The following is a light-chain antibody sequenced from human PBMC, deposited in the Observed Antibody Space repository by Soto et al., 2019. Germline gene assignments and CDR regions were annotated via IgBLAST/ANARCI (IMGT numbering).Light chain of an antibody. CDR2: DAS. Sequence: DIQMTQSPSTLSASVGDRVTITCRASQSIRSWLAWYQQKPGKAPQRLIYDASNLESGVPSRFSGSGSGTEFTLTISSLQPDDFATYYCQQYDSFSKTFGRGTKVEVK. V-gene: IGKV1-5*01. CDR3: QQYDSFSKT. J-gene: IGKJ1*01. CDR1: QSIRSW.